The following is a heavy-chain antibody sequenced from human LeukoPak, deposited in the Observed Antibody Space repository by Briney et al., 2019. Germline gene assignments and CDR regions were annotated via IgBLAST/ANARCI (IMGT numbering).Heavy chain of an antibody. Sequence: PSETLSLTCTISGDSIDDSYWSWIRQSPGKGLEWIGYISYSGSTNYNPSLKSRVTISLDTSKNQSSLSLRSVTAADTAVYSCATMTTVTMYSYYFDSWGQGTLVTVSS. J-gene: IGHJ4*02. CDR1: GDSIDDSY. CDR2: ISYSGST. V-gene: IGHV4-59*01. CDR3: ATMTTVTMYSYYFDS. D-gene: IGHD4-11*01.